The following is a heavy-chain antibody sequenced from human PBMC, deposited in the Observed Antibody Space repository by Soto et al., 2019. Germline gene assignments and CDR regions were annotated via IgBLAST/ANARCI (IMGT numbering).Heavy chain of an antibody. CDR3: ARKYYDFWSGHFDY. CDR1: GGSISSYY. Sequence: SETLSLTCTVSGGSISSYYWSWIRQPPGKGLEWIGYIYYSGSTNYNPSLKSRVTISVDTSKNQFSLKLSSVTAADTAVYYCARKYYDFWSGHFDYWGQGTLVTVS. CDR2: IYYSGST. V-gene: IGHV4-59*01. D-gene: IGHD3-3*01. J-gene: IGHJ4*02.